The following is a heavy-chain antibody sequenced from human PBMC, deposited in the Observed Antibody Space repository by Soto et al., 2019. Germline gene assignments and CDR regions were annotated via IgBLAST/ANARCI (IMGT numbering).Heavy chain of an antibody. V-gene: IGHV3-23*01. CDR1: GFTFSSYA. Sequence: GGSLRLSCAASGFTFSSYAMSWVRQAPGKGLEWVSAISDSGGSTYYADSVKGRFTISRDNSKNTLYLQMNSLRAGDTAVYYCAKGGSSWSRINYYFDYWGQGTLVTVSS. CDR3: AKGGSSWSRINYYFDY. CDR2: ISDSGGST. D-gene: IGHD6-13*01. J-gene: IGHJ4*02.